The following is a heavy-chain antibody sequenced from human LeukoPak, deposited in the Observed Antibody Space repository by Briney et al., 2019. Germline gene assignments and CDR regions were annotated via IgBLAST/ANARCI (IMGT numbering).Heavy chain of an antibody. Sequence: GGSLRLSRAASGFTFSSYAMSWVRQAPGKGLEWVSAISGSGGSTYYADSVKGRFTISRDNSKNTLYLQMNSLRAEDTAVYYCAKGRGFGSDYYYYGMDVWGQGTTVTVSS. V-gene: IGHV3-23*01. CDR1: GFTFSSYA. CDR2: ISGSGGST. CDR3: AKGRGFGSDYYYYGMDV. J-gene: IGHJ6*02. D-gene: IGHD3-10*01.